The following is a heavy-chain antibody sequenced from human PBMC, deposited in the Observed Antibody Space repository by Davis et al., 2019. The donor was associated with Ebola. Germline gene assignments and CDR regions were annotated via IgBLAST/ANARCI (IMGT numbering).Heavy chain of an antibody. Sequence: GESLKISCAASGFTFRNYAMTWVRQAPGKGLEWVSTISGSGGTPYSADSVKGRFTISRDNSKNTLYLQMNSLRAEDTAVYYCARDGIAVAGNYYYYGMDVWGQGTTVTVSS. V-gene: IGHV3-23*01. D-gene: IGHD6-19*01. CDR1: GFTFRNYA. J-gene: IGHJ6*02. CDR3: ARDGIAVAGNYYYYGMDV. CDR2: ISGSGGTP.